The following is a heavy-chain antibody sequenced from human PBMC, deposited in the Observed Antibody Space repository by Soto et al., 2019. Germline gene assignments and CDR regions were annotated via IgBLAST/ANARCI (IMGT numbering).Heavy chain of an antibody. V-gene: IGHV4-39*01. CDR1: GGSISSSSYY. Sequence: QLQLQESGPGLVKPSETLSLTCTVSGGSISSSSYYWGWIRQPPGKGLEWIGSIYYSGSTYYNPSLKSRVTISVDTSKNQFSLKLSSVTAADTAVYYCARQPNNWNYVQGEYYFDYWGQGTLVTVSS. J-gene: IGHJ4*02. CDR2: IYYSGST. D-gene: IGHD1-7*01. CDR3: ARQPNNWNYVQGEYYFDY.